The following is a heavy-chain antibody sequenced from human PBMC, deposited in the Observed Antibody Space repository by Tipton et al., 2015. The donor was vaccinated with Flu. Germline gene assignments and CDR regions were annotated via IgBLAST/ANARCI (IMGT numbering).Heavy chain of an antibody. Sequence: TLSLTCTVSGGSMSSFYWTWIRQPAGKGLEWIGRMYVSGSTKYNPSLKSRVTMSVDTSKNQFSLKLSSVTAADTAVYYCATHDFWSGYFAYDSWGQGTLVTVSP. V-gene: IGHV4-4*07. CDR1: GGSMSSFY. D-gene: IGHD3-3*01. CDR3: ATHDFWSGYFAYDS. J-gene: IGHJ4*02. CDR2: MYVSGST.